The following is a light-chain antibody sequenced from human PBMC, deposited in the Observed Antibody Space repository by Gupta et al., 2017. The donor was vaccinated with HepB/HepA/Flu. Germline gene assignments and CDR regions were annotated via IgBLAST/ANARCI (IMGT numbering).Light chain of an antibody. CDR2: DAS. Sequence: EILLTQSPATLSLSPGERATLSCRASQRVSSYLAWYQQKPGQAPRLLIYDASNRATCIPARFSGSGSGTDFPLTIRSLEPEDFAVYYCQQRSNWPLTFGGGTKVEIK. J-gene: IGKJ4*01. CDR1: QRVSSY. CDR3: QQRSNWPLT. V-gene: IGKV3-11*01.